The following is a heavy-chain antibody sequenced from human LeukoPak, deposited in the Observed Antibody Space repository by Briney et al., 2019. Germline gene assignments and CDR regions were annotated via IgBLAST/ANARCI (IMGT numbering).Heavy chain of an antibody. D-gene: IGHD5-12*01. V-gene: IGHV3-23*01. CDR1: GFPFSTYA. CDR3: TKDVCCGYCGLDH. Sequence: GGSLGLSCAASGFPFSTYAMSWVRQAPGKGLEWVSSIRGSDGSTYYADSVKGRFAISRDNSKNTLYLQMNSLRAEDTAVYYCTKDVCCGYCGLDHWGQGTLVTVSS. CDR2: IRGSDGST. J-gene: IGHJ4*02.